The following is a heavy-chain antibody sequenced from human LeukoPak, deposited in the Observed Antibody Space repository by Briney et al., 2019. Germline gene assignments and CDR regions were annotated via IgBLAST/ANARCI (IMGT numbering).Heavy chain of an antibody. Sequence: PSQTLSLTCKVSGDSLSSSTCNWSWIRQPPGKGLEWIGYISQSGNSYFTPSLKSRATISVDRSKNQFSLKLSSVTAADTAVYYCARHLWAGDYGDHEGWFDPWGQGTLVTVSS. V-gene: IGHV4-30-2*01. CDR3: ARHLWAGDYGDHEGWFDP. CDR2: ISQSGNS. CDR1: GDSLSSSTCN. D-gene: IGHD4-17*01. J-gene: IGHJ5*02.